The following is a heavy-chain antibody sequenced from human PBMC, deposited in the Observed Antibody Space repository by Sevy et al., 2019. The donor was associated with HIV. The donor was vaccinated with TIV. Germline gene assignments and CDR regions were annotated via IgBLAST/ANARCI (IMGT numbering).Heavy chain of an antibody. Sequence: GGSRRLSCTASGFTFSTYGLHWVRQAPGKGLEWVAVILYDGSNKYYGDSVKGRFTISRDNSKNTLYLQMNSLRGEDTAVYYCARGLAALPGYYYGMDVWGQGTTVTVSS. J-gene: IGHJ6*01. CDR1: GFTFSTYG. V-gene: IGHV3-30*04. CDR2: ILYDGSNK. D-gene: IGHD6-6*01. CDR3: ARGLAALPGYYYGMDV.